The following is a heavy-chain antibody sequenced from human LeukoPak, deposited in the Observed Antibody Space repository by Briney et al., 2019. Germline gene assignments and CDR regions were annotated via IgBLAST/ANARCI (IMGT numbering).Heavy chain of an antibody. D-gene: IGHD3-9*01. J-gene: IGHJ3*02. CDR2: IKQDGSEK. CDR1: GFTSSSYW. CDR3: ARYPLGYFDWLMSGVAFDI. V-gene: IGHV3-7*03. Sequence: GGSLRLSCAASGFTSSSYWMSWVRQAPGKGLEWVANIKQDGSEKYYVDSVKGRFTISRDNAKNSLYLQMNSLRAEDTAVYYCARYPLGYFDWLMSGVAFDIWGQGTMVTVSS.